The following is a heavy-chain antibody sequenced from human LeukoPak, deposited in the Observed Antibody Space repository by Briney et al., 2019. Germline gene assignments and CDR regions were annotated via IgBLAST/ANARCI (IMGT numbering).Heavy chain of an antibody. J-gene: IGHJ3*02. CDR3: ARVNRGDAFDI. CDR2: IAYDGSNK. D-gene: IGHD3-16*02. CDR1: GFTFSSYG. V-gene: IGHV3-30*03. Sequence: QPGGSLRLSCEASGFTFSSYGMHWVRQAPGKGLEWVAVIAYDGSNKYYGDSVKGRFTISRDNSKNTLYLQMNSLRAEDTAVYYCARVNRGDAFDIWGQGTLVTVSS.